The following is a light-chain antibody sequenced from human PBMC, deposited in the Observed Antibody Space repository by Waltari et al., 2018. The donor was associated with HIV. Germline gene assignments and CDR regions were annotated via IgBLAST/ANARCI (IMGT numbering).Light chain of an antibody. CDR1: QNIDTY. V-gene: IGKV1-39*01. J-gene: IGKJ1*01. CDR2: GAT. Sequence: EIQMTQSPSSLSASVGDRVIITCRASQNIDTYLTWYHHKPGQAPKLLIYGATFLQNGVSSRFGGSGSGTEFTLTITNLQPEDFVTYYCQQSFNTPRTFGQGTKVEVK. CDR3: QQSFNTPRT.